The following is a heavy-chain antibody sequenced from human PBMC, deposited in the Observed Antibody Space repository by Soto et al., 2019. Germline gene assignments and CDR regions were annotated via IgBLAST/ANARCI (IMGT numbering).Heavy chain of an antibody. V-gene: IGHV3-30*03. CDR3: ATDLGPVIVAAAFEY. D-gene: IGHD2-15*01. J-gene: IGHJ4*02. CDR1: GFTFNSYG. Sequence: QVQLVESGGGVVQPGRSLRLSCAASGFTFNSYGMHWVRQAPGKGLEWVAIISYDGTNKYYADSVKARFTISRDKSKNTLYRQMDRLTAEGKAVYYCATDLGPVIVAAAFEYWGQGTRVTVSS. CDR2: ISYDGTNK.